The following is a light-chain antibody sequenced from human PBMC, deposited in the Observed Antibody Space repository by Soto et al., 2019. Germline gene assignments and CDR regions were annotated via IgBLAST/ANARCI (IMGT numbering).Light chain of an antibody. Sequence: EIVLTQSPGTLSLSPGERATLSCRASQSVSNNYLTWYQPKPGQAPRLLIYGASSRATGIPDRFSGYGSGTDFTLTISRLEPEDCAVYYCLQYGSSPRTFGQGTKVEIK. V-gene: IGKV3-20*01. J-gene: IGKJ1*01. CDR2: GAS. CDR3: LQYGSSPRT. CDR1: QSVSNNY.